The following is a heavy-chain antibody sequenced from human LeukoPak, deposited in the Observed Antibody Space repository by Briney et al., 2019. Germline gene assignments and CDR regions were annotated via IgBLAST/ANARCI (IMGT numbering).Heavy chain of an antibody. J-gene: IGHJ3*02. D-gene: IGHD1-1*01. CDR1: GDSVSNNIAT. V-gene: IGHV6-1*01. CDR3: ARWSRYNWNVAFDI. CDR2: TYYRSRWGN. Sequence: SQTLSLTCAISGDSVSNNIATWNWIRQSPSRGLEWLGRTYYRSRWGNDYAISVKSRITINPDTSKNQFSLQLNSVTPEDTAVYYCARWSRYNWNVAFDIWGQGTMVTVSS.